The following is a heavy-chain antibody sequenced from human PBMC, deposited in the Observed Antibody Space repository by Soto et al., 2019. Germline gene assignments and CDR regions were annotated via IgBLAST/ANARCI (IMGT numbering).Heavy chain of an antibody. V-gene: IGHV3-23*01. CDR3: ARDRRSSSPTYFDF. J-gene: IGHJ4*02. CDR2: ISGSGGST. CDR1: GFTFSSYA. D-gene: IGHD6-6*01. Sequence: EVQLLESGGGLVQPGGSLRLSCAASGFTFSSYAMTWVRQAPGKGLEWILGISGSGGSTYYADSVKGRFTISRDNSKNTLYLQMNSLRAEDTAVYFCARDRRSSSPTYFDFWGQGTLVTVSS.